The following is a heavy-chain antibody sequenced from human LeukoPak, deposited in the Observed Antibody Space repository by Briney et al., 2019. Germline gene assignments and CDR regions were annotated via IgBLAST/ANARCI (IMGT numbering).Heavy chain of an antibody. J-gene: IGHJ6*03. D-gene: IGHD3-16*02. V-gene: IGHV3-15*01. CDR2: IKSKTDGGTT. CDR1: GFTFSNAW. CDR3: TTLGGYDYVWGSYRYYYYMDV. Sequence: GGSLRLSCAASGFTFSNAWMSWVRQAPGKGLEWVGRIKSKTDGGTTDYAAPVKGRFTISRDDSKNTLYLQMNSLKTEDTAVYYCTTLGGYDYVWGSYRYYYYMDVWGKGTTVTVSS.